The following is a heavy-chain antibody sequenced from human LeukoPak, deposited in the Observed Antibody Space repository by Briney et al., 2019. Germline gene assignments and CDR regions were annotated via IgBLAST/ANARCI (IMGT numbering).Heavy chain of an antibody. CDR1: GGTFSSYA. Sequence: SVKVSCKASGGTFSSYAISWVRQAPGQALEWMGGIIPIFGTANYAQKFQGRVTITADESTSTAYMELSSLRSEDTAVYYCASKGMLGYCSSTSCPGAFDIWGQGTMVTVSS. CDR3: ASKGMLGYCSSTSCPGAFDI. V-gene: IGHV1-69*13. CDR2: IIPIFGTA. D-gene: IGHD2-2*01. J-gene: IGHJ3*02.